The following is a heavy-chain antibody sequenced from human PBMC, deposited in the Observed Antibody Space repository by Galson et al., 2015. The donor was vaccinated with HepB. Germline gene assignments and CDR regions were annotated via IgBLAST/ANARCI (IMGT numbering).Heavy chain of an antibody. CDR3: VKDVGENYFYGMDV. J-gene: IGHJ6*02. CDR1: GFTFDDYV. Sequence: SLRLSCAASGFTFDDYVMHWARQAPGKGLEWVSGITWNSDSIGYADSVKGRFTISRDNAKKSLYLQMNSLGAEDSALYYCVKDVGENYFYGMDVWGQGTTVTVSS. D-gene: IGHD3-3*01. V-gene: IGHV3-9*01. CDR2: ITWNSDSI.